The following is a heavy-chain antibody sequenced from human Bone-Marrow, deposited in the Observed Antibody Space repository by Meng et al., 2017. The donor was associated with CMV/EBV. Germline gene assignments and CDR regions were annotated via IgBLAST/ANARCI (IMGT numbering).Heavy chain of an antibody. J-gene: IGHJ6*02. CDR3: ARGVRRRQQLDGYYYYGMDV. D-gene: IGHD6-13*01. Sequence: ASVKVSCKASGYTFTSYGISWVRQAPGQGLEWMGIINPSGGSTSYAQKFQGRVTMTRDTSTSTVYMELSSLRSEDTAVYYCARGVRRRQQLDGYYYYGMDVWGQGTTVTVSS. CDR1: GYTFTSYG. V-gene: IGHV1-46*01. CDR2: INPSGGST.